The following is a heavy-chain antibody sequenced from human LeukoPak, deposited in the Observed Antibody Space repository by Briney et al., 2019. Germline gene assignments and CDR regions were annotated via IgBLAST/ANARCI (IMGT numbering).Heavy chain of an antibody. CDR2: ISGSGGST. V-gene: IGHV3-23*01. J-gene: IGHJ4*02. CDR3: AKDLTVGGPVLDYFDY. Sequence: PGGSLRLSCAAPGFTFSSYAMSWVRQAPGKGLEWVSAISGSGGSTYYADSVKGRFTISRDNSKNTLYLQMNSLRAEDTAVYYCAKDLTVGGPVLDYFDYWGQGTLVTVSS. D-gene: IGHD1-14*01. CDR1: GFTFSSYA.